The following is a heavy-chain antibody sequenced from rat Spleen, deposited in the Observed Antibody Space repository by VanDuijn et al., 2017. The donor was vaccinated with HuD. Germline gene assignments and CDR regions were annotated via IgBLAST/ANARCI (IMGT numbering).Heavy chain of an antibody. V-gene: IGHV5-20*01. Sequence: EVQLVESGGGLVQPGRSLKLSCAASGFTFNDYYMAWVRQAPTKGLEWVASINYEGGNTYYRDSVKVRFTISRDNARSSLYLQMDSLRSEDTATYYCTRARILRSTGFDYWGQGVMVTVSS. CDR2: INYEGGNT. CDR3: TRARILRSTGFDY. D-gene: IGHD1-6*01. CDR1: GFTFNDYY. J-gene: IGHJ2*01.